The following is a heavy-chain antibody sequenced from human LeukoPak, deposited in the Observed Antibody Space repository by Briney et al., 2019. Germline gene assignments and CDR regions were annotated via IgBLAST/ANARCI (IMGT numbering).Heavy chain of an antibody. J-gene: IGHJ4*02. Sequence: GGSLRLSCAASGFTFSSYGMHWVRQAPGKGLEWVAVISYDGSNKYYADSVKGRFTISRDNSKNTLYLQMNSLRAEDTAVYYCAKGAMVRGVIIWNYFDYWGQGTLVTVSS. CDR3: AKGAMVRGVIIWNYFDY. CDR2: ISYDGSNK. D-gene: IGHD3-10*01. CDR1: GFTFSSYG. V-gene: IGHV3-30*18.